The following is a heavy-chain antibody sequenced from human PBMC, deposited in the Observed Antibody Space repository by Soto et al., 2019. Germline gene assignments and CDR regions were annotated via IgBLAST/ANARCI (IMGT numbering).Heavy chain of an antibody. J-gene: IGHJ4*02. Sequence: GGFLRLSCAASGFTFSHFAMHWVRQAPGKGLEWVAFISSDGRDKSYVDSVKGRFTISRDNSKKTAFLQMNSLRAEDTALYYCTTRRSGSYYVYFDNWGQGTLVTVSS. CDR1: GFTFSHFA. V-gene: IGHV3-30*02. CDR2: ISSDGRDK. D-gene: IGHD1-26*01. CDR3: TTRRSGSYYVYFDN.